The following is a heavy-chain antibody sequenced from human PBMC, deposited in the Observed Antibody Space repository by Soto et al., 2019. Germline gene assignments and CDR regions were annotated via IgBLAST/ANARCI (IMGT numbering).Heavy chain of an antibody. V-gene: IGHV3-7*01. Sequence: GGSLRLSCAASGFVFNTYWMSWVRQAPGKGLEWMANINQDGSESYYVDSVKGRFTISRDNAKNSLHLQMNRLSAEDTALYYCVRNFVYTSDYWGQGTPVTVSS. CDR3: VRNFVYTSDY. J-gene: IGHJ4*02. D-gene: IGHD3-16*01. CDR2: INQDGSES. CDR1: GFVFNTYW.